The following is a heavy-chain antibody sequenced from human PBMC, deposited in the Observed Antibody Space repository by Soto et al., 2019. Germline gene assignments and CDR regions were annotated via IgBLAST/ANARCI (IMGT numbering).Heavy chain of an antibody. CDR2: IYHSGST. CDR1: GGSISSSNW. D-gene: IGHD6-19*01. Sequence: QVQLQESGPGLVKPSGTLSLTCAVSGGSISSSNWWSWVRQPPGKGLEWIGEIYHSGSTNYNPSLKSRLTISVDKSKNQFSLKLSSVAAADTAVYYCARGTGYSSGWLGRYFDYWGQGTLVTVSS. J-gene: IGHJ4*02. V-gene: IGHV4-4*02. CDR3: ARGTGYSSGWLGRYFDY.